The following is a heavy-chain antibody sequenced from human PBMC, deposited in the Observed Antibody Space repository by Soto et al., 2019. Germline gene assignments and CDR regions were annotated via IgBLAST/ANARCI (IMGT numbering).Heavy chain of an antibody. Sequence: QITLKESGPTLVKPTQTLTLTCTFSGFSLSTSGVGVGWIRQPPGKALEWLALIYWNDAKRYSPSLKSRLTITKDTSKNQLFLTMTNMDPVDTATYYCAHRADSSGRRDYWGQGTLVTVAS. CDR3: AHRADSSGRRDY. CDR2: IYWNDAK. V-gene: IGHV2-5*01. J-gene: IGHJ4*02. D-gene: IGHD6-19*01. CDR1: GFSLSTSGVG.